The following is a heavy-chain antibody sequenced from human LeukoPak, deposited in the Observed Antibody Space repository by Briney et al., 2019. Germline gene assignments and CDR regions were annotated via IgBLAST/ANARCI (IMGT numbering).Heavy chain of an antibody. D-gene: IGHD6-19*01. CDR3: ARGLGQWPHLDY. V-gene: IGHV3-53*01. Sequence: GGSLRLSCAASGFTVSGSYMSWVRQAPGKGLEWVSVIYSTGLTYYADSVKGRFTISRDNFKNTLFLQMNSLRAEDTALYYCARGLGQWPHLDYWGQGTLITVSS. CDR1: GFTVSGSY. J-gene: IGHJ4*02. CDR2: IYSTGLT.